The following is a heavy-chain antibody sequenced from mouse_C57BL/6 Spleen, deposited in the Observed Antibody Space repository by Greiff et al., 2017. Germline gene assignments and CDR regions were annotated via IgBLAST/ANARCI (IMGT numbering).Heavy chain of an antibody. D-gene: IGHD2-4*01. CDR3: ARGVYYDYSFDY. Sequence: EVQLVESGGVLVKPGGSLKLSCAASGFTFSSYAMSWVRQTPEKRLEWVATISDGGSYTYYPDNVKGRFTISRDNAKNNLYLQMSHLKSEDTAMYYCARGVYYDYSFDYWGQGTTLTVSS. CDR1: GFTFSSYA. CDR2: ISDGGSYT. J-gene: IGHJ2*01. V-gene: IGHV5-4*01.